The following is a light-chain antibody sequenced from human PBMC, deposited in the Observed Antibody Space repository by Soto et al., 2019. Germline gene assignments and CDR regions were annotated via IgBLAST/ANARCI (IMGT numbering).Light chain of an antibody. J-gene: IGKJ5*01. CDR1: QSVSSD. Sequence: EIVMTQSPATLSVSPGERATHSCRASQSVSSDLAWYQQKPGQAPRLLIYGASTRATGIRARFSGSGSGTEFTLTISSLQSEDFAVYYCQQYNNWPPFTFGQGTRLEIK. CDR3: QQYNNWPPFT. V-gene: IGKV3-15*01. CDR2: GAS.